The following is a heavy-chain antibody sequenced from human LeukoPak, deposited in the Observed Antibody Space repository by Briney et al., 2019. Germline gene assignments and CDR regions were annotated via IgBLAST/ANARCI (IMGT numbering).Heavy chain of an antibody. D-gene: IGHD5-24*01. CDR2: IYYSGST. CDR1: GGSINSYY. J-gene: IGHJ5*02. V-gene: IGHV4-59*01. Sequence: SETLSLTCTVSGGSINSYYWSWIRQPPGKGLEWIGYIYYSGSTEYNPSLKSRVTISVDTSKNPFSLKMSSVTAADTAVYYCARARDGHINNWFDPWGQGTLVTVSS. CDR3: ARARDGHINNWFDP.